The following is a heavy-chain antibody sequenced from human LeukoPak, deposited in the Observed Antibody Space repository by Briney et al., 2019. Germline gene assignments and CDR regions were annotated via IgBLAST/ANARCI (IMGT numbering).Heavy chain of an antibody. J-gene: IGHJ6*02. V-gene: IGHV3-30-3*01. Sequence: GGSLRLSCAASGFTFSSYAMHWVRQAPGKGLEWVAVISYDGGNKYYADSVKGRFTISRDNSKNTLYLQMNSLRAEDTAVYYCARARNLLRFLEWLTHYYYGMDVWGQGTTVTVSS. CDR3: ARARNLLRFLEWLTHYYYGMDV. CDR2: ISYDGGNK. CDR1: GFTFSSYA. D-gene: IGHD3-3*01.